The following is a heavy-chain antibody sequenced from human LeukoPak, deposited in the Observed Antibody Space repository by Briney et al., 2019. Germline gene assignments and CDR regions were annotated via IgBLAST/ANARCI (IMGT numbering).Heavy chain of an antibody. V-gene: IGHV1-24*01. CDR3: VTGGGSDSPIDY. CDR2: FDPEDGET. CDR1: GYTLTELS. J-gene: IGHJ4*02. D-gene: IGHD1-26*01. Sequence: ASVKVSCKVSGYTLTELSMHWVRQAPGKGLEWMGGFDPEDGETIYAQKFQGRVTMTEDTSTDKAYMELSSLRSEDTAVYYCVTGGGSDSPIDYWGQGTLVTVSS.